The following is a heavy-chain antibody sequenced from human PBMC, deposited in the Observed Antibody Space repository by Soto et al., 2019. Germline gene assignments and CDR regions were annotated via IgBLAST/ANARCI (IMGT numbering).Heavy chain of an antibody. J-gene: IGHJ3*02. CDR2: ISSSSSYI. Sequence: GGSLRLSCAASGFTFSSYSMNWVRQAPGKGLEWVSSISSSSSYIYYADSVKGRFTISRDNAKNSLYLQMNSLRAEDTAVYYCARDNSGDYAGGAFDIWGQGTMVTVSS. D-gene: IGHD4-17*01. V-gene: IGHV3-21*01. CDR3: ARDNSGDYAGGAFDI. CDR1: GFTFSSYS.